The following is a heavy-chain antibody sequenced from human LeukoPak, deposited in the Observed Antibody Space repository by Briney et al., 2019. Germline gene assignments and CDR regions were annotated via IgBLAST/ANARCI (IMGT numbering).Heavy chain of an antibody. J-gene: IGHJ4*02. CDR3: ARAGVHYYDSSGYYYYFDY. Sequence: SETLSLTCTVSGGSISSYYWSWIRQPPGKGLEWMGYIYYSGSTNYNPSLKSRVTISVDTSKNQFSLKLSSVTAADTAVYYCARAGVHYYDSSGYYYYFDYWGQGTLVTVSS. CDR1: GGSISSYY. CDR2: IYYSGST. V-gene: IGHV4-59*01. D-gene: IGHD3-22*01.